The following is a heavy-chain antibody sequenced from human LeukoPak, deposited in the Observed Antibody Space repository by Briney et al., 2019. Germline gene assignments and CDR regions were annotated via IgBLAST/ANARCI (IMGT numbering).Heavy chain of an antibody. D-gene: IGHD3-22*01. V-gene: IGHV1-69*13. CDR3: ATRSGYYPDAFDI. CDR1: GYTFTSYY. CDR2: IIPIFGTA. J-gene: IGHJ3*02. Sequence: ASVKVSCKTSGYTFTSYYIHWVRQAPGQGLEWMGGIIPIFGTANYAQKFQGRVTITADESTSTAYMELSSLRSEDTAVYYCATRSGYYPDAFDIWGQGTMVTVSS.